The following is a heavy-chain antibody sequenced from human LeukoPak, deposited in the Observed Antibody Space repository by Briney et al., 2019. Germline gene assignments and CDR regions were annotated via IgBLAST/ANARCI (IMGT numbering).Heavy chain of an antibody. CDR1: GFSLSTSGVG. Sequence: ESGPTLVNPTQTLTLTCTFSGFSLSTSGVGVGWIRQPPGKALEWLALIYWNDDKRYSPSLKSRLTITKDTSKNQVVLTMTNMDPVDTATYYCAHLYIAAAGTDWFDPWGQGTLVTVSS. CDR2: IYWNDDK. CDR3: AHLYIAAAGTDWFDP. D-gene: IGHD6-13*01. V-gene: IGHV2-5*01. J-gene: IGHJ5*02.